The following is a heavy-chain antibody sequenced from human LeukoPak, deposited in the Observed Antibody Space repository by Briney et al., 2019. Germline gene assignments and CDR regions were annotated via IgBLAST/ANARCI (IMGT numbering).Heavy chain of an antibody. CDR1: GYTFTSYA. CDR3: ARVARSRNWNDHDFDY. Sequence: EASVKVSCKASGYTFTSYAMHWVRQAPGQRLEWMGWINAGNGNTKYSQKFQGRVTMTRDTSTSTVYMELSSLRSEDTAVYYCARVARSRNWNDHDFDYWGQGTLVTVSS. J-gene: IGHJ4*02. D-gene: IGHD1-1*01. CDR2: INAGNGNT. V-gene: IGHV1-3*01.